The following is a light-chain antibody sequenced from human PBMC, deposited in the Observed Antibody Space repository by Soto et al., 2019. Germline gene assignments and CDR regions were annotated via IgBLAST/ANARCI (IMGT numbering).Light chain of an antibody. J-gene: IGKJ1*01. CDR1: QSISNW. Sequence: DIQMTQSPSTLPASVGDRVTITCRASQSISNWLAWYQQKPGKAPNLLIYDASSLQSGVPSRFSGSGSGTEFTLTISSLQPDDFATYYCQQYNNYWTFGLGTKVDIK. CDR3: QQYNNYWT. V-gene: IGKV1-5*01. CDR2: DAS.